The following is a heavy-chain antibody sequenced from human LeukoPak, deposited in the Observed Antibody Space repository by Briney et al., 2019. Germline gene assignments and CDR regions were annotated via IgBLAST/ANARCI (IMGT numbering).Heavy chain of an antibody. CDR2: INHSGST. CDR3: ARGQGGWWLVPRSYYYMDV. D-gene: IGHD6-19*01. J-gene: IGHJ6*03. Sequence: SEILSLTCAVYGGSFSGYYWSWIRQPPGKGLEWIGEINHSGSTNYNPSLKSRVTISVDTSKNQFSLKLSSVTAADTAVYYCARGQGGWWLVPRSYYYMDVWGKGTTVTVSS. V-gene: IGHV4-34*01. CDR1: GGSFSGYY.